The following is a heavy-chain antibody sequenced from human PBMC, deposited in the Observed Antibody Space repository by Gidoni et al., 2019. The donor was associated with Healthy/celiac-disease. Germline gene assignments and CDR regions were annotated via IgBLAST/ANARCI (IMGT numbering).Heavy chain of an antibody. D-gene: IGHD4-17*01. V-gene: IGHV4-59*01. J-gene: IGHJ4*02. CDR1: GGSISSYY. Sequence: QVQLQESGPGLVKPSETLSLTCTVSGGSISSYYWSWIRQPPGKGLEWIGYIYYSGSTNYNPSLKSRVTISVDTSKNQFSLKLSSVTAADTAVYYCARGDDYLSFDYWGQGTLVTVSS. CDR2: IYYSGST. CDR3: ARGDDYLSFDY.